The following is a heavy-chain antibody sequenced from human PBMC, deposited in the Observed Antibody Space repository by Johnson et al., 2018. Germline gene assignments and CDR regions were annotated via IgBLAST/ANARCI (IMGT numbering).Heavy chain of an antibody. Sequence: EVQLVESGGGLVQPGGSLRLSCAASGFTFSIYAMNWVRQAPGKGLEWVSAISRGGDSTHYADSVKGRFTISRDNSKSTLYLQMNSLRAEDTAVYNCAKDIGRYYDSRGYGAFDIWGQGTMVTVSS. CDR2: ISRGGDST. J-gene: IGHJ3*02. CDR3: AKDIGRYYDSRGYGAFDI. D-gene: IGHD3-22*01. V-gene: IGHV3-23*04. CDR1: GFTFSIYA.